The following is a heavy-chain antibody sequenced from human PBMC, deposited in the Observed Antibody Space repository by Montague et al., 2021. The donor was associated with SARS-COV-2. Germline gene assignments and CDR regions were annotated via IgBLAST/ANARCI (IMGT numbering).Heavy chain of an antibody. CDR1: GGSITTSTYY. J-gene: IGHJ4*02. CDR2: IDYTEST. V-gene: IGHV4-39*01. CDR3: AGQRAISPFDH. Sequence: SETLSLTCTVSGGSITTSTYYWGWIRQPPGKGLEWIGGIDYTESTFYXPSLKSRVTISVDTSQNQFSLKLSSVTAADTAMYYCAGQRAISPFDHWGQGTLVTVSS.